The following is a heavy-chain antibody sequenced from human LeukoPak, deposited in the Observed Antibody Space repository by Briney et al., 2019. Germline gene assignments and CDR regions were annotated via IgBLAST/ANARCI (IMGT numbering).Heavy chain of an antibody. Sequence: ASVKVSCKASGYTFTSYGISWVRQAPGQGLEWMGWISGYNGNTNYAQKLQGRVTMTTDTSTSTAYMELRSLRSDDTAVYYCARGPVTIFGVATGYFDYWGQGTLVTVSS. CDR3: ARGPVTIFGVATGYFDY. D-gene: IGHD3-3*01. CDR1: GYTFTSYG. V-gene: IGHV1-18*01. CDR2: ISGYNGNT. J-gene: IGHJ4*02.